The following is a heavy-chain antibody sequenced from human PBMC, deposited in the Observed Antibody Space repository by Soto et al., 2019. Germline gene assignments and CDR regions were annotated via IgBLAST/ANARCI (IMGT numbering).Heavy chain of an antibody. CDR2: ISAYNGNT. CDR1: GYTFTSYG. Sequence: ASVKVSCKASGYTFTSYGISWVRQAPGQGLEWMGWISAYNGNTNYAQKLQGRVTMTTDTSTSTAYMELRSLRSDDTAVYYCARASSIAAAGTYYYYGMDVWGQGTTVPVSS. D-gene: IGHD6-13*01. J-gene: IGHJ6*02. CDR3: ARASSIAAAGTYYYYGMDV. V-gene: IGHV1-18*01.